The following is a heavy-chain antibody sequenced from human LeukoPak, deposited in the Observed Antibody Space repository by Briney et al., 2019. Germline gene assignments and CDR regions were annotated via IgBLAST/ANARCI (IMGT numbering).Heavy chain of an antibody. Sequence: GGSLRLSCAASGFTFSSYEMNWVRQAPGKGLEWVSYISSSGSTIYYADSVKGRFTISRDNAKNSLYLQMNSLRAEDTAVYYCARQIRWYTAFDIWGQRTMVTVSS. J-gene: IGHJ3*02. D-gene: IGHD4-23*01. CDR1: GFTFSSYE. CDR3: ARQIRWYTAFDI. V-gene: IGHV3-48*03. CDR2: ISSSGSTI.